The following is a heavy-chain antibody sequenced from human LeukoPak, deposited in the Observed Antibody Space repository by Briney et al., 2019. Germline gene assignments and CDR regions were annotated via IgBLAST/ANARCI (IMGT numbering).Heavy chain of an antibody. CDR3: AKDGSGITMTDSVHFDY. V-gene: IGHV3-30*18. D-gene: IGHD3-22*01. Sequence: PGRSLRLSCAASGFTFSSYGMHWVRQAPGKGLEWVAVISYDGSNKYYADSVKGRFTISRDNSKNTLYLQTNSLRAEDTAVYYCAKDGSGITMTDSVHFDYWGQGTLVTVSS. CDR1: GFTFSSYG. CDR2: ISYDGSNK. J-gene: IGHJ4*02.